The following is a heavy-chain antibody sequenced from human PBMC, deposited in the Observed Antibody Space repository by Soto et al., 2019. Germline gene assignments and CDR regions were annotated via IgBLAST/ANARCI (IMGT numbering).Heavy chain of an antibody. D-gene: IGHD5-18*01. CDR1: GGTFSSYT. Sequence: ASVKVSCKASGGTFSSYTISWVRQAPGQGLEWMGRIIPILGIANYAQKFQGRVTITADKSTSTAYMELSSLRSEDTAVYYCARDPGGNTAMVTGGWFDPWGQGTLVTVSS. J-gene: IGHJ5*02. CDR2: IIPILGIA. CDR3: ARDPGGNTAMVTGGWFDP. V-gene: IGHV1-69*02.